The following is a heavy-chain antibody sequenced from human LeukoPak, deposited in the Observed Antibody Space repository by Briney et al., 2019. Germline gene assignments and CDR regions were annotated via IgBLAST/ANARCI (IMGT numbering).Heavy chain of an antibody. Sequence: SVKGSCKASGGTFSSYAISWVRQAPGQGLEWMGGIIPIFGTANYAQKFQGRVTITTDESTSTAYMELSSLRSEDTAVYYCARGEQLAHPYYFDYWGQGTLVTVSS. V-gene: IGHV1-69*05. CDR3: ARGEQLAHPYYFDY. J-gene: IGHJ4*02. D-gene: IGHD6-6*01. CDR2: IIPIFGTA. CDR1: GGTFSSYA.